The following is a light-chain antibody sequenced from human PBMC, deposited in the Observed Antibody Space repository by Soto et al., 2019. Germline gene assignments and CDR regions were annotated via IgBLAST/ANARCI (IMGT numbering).Light chain of an antibody. J-gene: IGKJ1*01. CDR1: QSINNW. Sequence: IQMTQSPSTLPASVGDRVTITCRASQSINNWLAWYQQKPGKAPKLLIYKASTLESGVPSRFSGSGSGTEFTLTISSLQPDEFATYYCQQYNTYWTFGQGTKVEIK. CDR3: QQYNTYWT. V-gene: IGKV1-5*03. CDR2: KAS.